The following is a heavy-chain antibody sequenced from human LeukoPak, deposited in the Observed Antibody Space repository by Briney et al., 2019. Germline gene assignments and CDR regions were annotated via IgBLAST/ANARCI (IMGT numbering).Heavy chain of an antibody. CDR2: IYTSGST. D-gene: IGHD6-19*01. V-gene: IGHV4-61*02. Sequence: SETLSLTCTVSGGSISSGSYYWSWIRQPAGKGLEWIGRIYTSGSTNYNPSLKSRVTISVDTSKNQFSLKLSSVTAADTAVYYCARGEAVAGTHDFDYWGQGTLVTVSS. CDR1: GGSISSGSYY. J-gene: IGHJ4*02. CDR3: ARGEAVAGTHDFDY.